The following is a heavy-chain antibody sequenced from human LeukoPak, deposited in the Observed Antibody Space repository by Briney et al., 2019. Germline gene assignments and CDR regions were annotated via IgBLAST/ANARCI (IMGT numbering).Heavy chain of an antibody. D-gene: IGHD4-17*01. J-gene: IGHJ4*02. CDR3: ATARRHDYGDYGGAFDN. V-gene: IGHV3-53*01. CDR1: GFTVSSSY. CDR2: IYSGGST. Sequence: GGSLRLSCVASGFTVSSSYMSWVRQAPGKGLEYVSFIYSGGSTFYADSVKGRFTISRDNPKNTLHLQMNSLRADDTAIYYCATARRHDYGDYGGAFDNWGQGILVTVSS.